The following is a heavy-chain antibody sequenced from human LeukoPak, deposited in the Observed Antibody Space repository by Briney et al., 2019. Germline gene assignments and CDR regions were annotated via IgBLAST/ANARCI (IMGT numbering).Heavy chain of an antibody. CDR1: GYRLTSYW. CDR3: ARLEYSSSSLPPSSYGMDV. D-gene: IGHD6-6*01. J-gene: IGHJ6*02. CDR2: NYPADSDT. Sequence: GASLKISCQGSGYRLTSYWIGWVRQMPGKGLEWMGINYPADSDTRYSPSFQGHVTISASKSISTAYLQWSSLKASDTAMYYCARLEYSSSSLPPSSYGMDVWGQGTTVTVSS. V-gene: IGHV5-51*01.